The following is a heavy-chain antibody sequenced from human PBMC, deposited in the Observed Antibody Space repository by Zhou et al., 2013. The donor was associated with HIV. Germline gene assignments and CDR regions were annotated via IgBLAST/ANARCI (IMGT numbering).Heavy chain of an antibody. D-gene: IGHD3-10*01. CDR3: ARDGITMVQGVE. CDR1: GGTFSSYA. CDR2: IIPILGIA. J-gene: IGHJ4*02. V-gene: IGHV1-69*04. Sequence: QVQLVQSGAEVKKPGSSVKVSCKASGGTFSSYAISWVRQAPGQGLEWMGRIIPILGIANYAQKFQGRVTIIADKSTSTAYMELSSLRSEDTAVYYCARDGITMVQGVEWGQGTLVTVSS.